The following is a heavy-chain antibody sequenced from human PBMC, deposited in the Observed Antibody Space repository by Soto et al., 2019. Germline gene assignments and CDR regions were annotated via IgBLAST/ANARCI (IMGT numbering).Heavy chain of an antibody. CDR3: AHGRGWLSDY. CDR2: IYWDDDN. Sequence: QITLRESGPTLVKPTQTLTLTCSFSGFSLSSTGVGVNWIRQPPGKAPEWLALIYWDDDNHYSPSLKGRLTITQDASKNQVVLTMTNMDPVDTATYYCAHGRGWLSDYWGQGTLVTVSS. CDR1: GFSLSSTGVG. V-gene: IGHV2-5*02. J-gene: IGHJ4*02. D-gene: IGHD6-19*01.